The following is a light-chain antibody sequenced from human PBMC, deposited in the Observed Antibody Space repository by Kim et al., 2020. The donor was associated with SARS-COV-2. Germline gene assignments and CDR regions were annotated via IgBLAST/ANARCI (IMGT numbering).Light chain of an antibody. CDR1: QSISNY. CDR2: AAS. J-gene: IGKJ1*01. CDR3: QQSYGTPRT. Sequence: GDRVTITCRASQSISNYLNWYEQKPGKAPKLLIYAASSLQSGVPSRFSGSGSGTDFSLTISSLQPEDFATYYCQQSYGTPRTFGQGTKVDIK. V-gene: IGKV1-39*01.